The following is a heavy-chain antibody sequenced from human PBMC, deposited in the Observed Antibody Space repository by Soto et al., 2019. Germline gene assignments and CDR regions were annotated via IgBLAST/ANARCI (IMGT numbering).Heavy chain of an antibody. D-gene: IGHD4-17*01. Sequence: HPGGSLRLSCAASGFTFSSYGMHWVRQAPGKGLEWVAVISYDGSNKYYADSVKGRFTISRDNSKNTLYLQMNSLRAEDTAMYYCAKDWSTTVVTPYYWGQGTLVTVSS. V-gene: IGHV3-30*18. J-gene: IGHJ4*02. CDR1: GFTFSSYG. CDR3: AKDWSTTVVTPYY. CDR2: ISYDGSNK.